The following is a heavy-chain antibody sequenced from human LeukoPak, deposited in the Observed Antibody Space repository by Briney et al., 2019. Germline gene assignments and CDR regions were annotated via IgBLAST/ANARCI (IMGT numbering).Heavy chain of an antibody. D-gene: IGHD2-21*02. CDR1: GFTFDDYA. CDR3: ARETYCGGDCYSNYFDY. V-gene: IGHV3-9*01. CDR2: ISWNSGSI. J-gene: IGHJ4*02. Sequence: PGGSLRLSCAASGFTFDDYAMHWVRQAPGKGLEWVSGISWNSGSIGYADSVKGRFTISRDNSKNTLYLQMNSLRAEDTAVYYCARETYCGGDCYSNYFDYWGQGTLVTVSS.